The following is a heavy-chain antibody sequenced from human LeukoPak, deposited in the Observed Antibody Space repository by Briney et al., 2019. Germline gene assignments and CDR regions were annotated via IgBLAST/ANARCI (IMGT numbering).Heavy chain of an antibody. Sequence: PGRSLRLSCAASGFTFDDYAMHWVRQAPGKGLEWVSGISWNSGSIGYADSVKGRFTISRDNAKNSLYLQMNGLRAEDTALYYCAKDIRGMGQWLGFDYWGQGTLVTVSS. J-gene: IGHJ4*02. V-gene: IGHV3-9*01. CDR2: ISWNSGSI. CDR1: GFTFDDYA. CDR3: AKDIRGMGQWLGFDY. D-gene: IGHD6-19*01.